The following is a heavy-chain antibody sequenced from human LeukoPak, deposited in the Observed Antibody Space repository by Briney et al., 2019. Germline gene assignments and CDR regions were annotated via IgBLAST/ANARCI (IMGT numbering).Heavy chain of an antibody. J-gene: IGHJ5*02. Sequence: GGSLRLSCAGSGFTFSSYAMTWVRQAPGKGLEWVSVISGSGDTTYYADSVKGRFTISRDNSKNTLYLQMNSLRADDTAVYYCTKDPNGDYVGAFDPWGQGTLVTVSS. CDR3: TKDPNGDYVGAFDP. V-gene: IGHV3-23*01. D-gene: IGHD4-17*01. CDR2: ISGSGDTT. CDR1: GFTFSSYA.